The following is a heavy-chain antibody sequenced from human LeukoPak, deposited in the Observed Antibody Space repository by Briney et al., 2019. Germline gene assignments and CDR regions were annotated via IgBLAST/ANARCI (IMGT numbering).Heavy chain of an antibody. J-gene: IGHJ3*02. CDR3: ARESSSIAARTKTARGSAFDI. D-gene: IGHD6-6*01. CDR1: GYTFTSYG. Sequence: ASVKVSCKASGYTFTSYGISWVRQAPGQGLEWMGWISAYNGNTNYAQKLQGRVTMTTDTSTSTAYMELRSLRSDDTAVYYCARESSSIAARTKTARGSAFDIWGQGTMVTVSS. V-gene: IGHV1-18*01. CDR2: ISAYNGNT.